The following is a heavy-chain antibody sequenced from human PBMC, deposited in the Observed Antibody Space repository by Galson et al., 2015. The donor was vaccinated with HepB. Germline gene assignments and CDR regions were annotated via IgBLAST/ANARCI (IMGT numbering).Heavy chain of an antibody. CDR1: EFSFSNYW. Sequence: SLRLSCAASEFSFSNYWMTWVRQAPGKGPEWVANINQGASEKYYVDSVKGRFTISRDNAENSLYLQMNSLRAEDTAVYYCTTEGRYRSSAGNLEYWGQGALVTVSS. D-gene: IGHD6-13*01. V-gene: IGHV3-7*03. CDR2: INQGASEK. CDR3: TTEGRYRSSAGNLEY. J-gene: IGHJ4*02.